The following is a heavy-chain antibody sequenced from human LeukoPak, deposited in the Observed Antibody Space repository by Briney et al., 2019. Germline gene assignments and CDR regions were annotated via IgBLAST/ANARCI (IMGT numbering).Heavy chain of an antibody. V-gene: IGHV3-23*01. J-gene: IGHJ6*02. CDR1: GFTFSSYA. CDR3: AKDDFWSGYPLDSDYYGMDV. Sequence: GGSLRLSCAASGFTFSSYAMSWVRQAPGKGLEWVSAISGNGGSTYYADSVKGRFTISRDNSKNTLYLQMNSLRAEDTAVYYCAKDDFWSGYPLDSDYYGMDVWGQGTTVTVSS. CDR2: ISGNGGST. D-gene: IGHD3-3*01.